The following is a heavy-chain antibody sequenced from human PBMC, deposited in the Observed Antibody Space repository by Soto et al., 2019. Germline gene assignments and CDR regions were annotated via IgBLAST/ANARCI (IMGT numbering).Heavy chain of an antibody. CDR3: ARSPRISRAGDV. CDR2: INPYNGNT. CDR1: GYAFISHG. V-gene: IGHV1-18*01. Sequence: QVHMEQSGAEVRRPGASLNVSCKASGYAFISHGVSWVRQAPGQGLEWMGWINPYNGNTNYAQKFQGRVTLTTDKTTSTAYMELRSLRADDTAFYYCARSPRISRAGDVWGKGTAVVVSS. J-gene: IGHJ6*04.